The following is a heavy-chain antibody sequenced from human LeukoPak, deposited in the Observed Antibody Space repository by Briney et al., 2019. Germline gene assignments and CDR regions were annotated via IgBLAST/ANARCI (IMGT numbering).Heavy chain of an antibody. J-gene: IGHJ4*02. CDR3: ARYLVVAYFDY. Sequence: PGRSLRLSCAASGCTFSSYSMNWVRQAPGKGLEWVSSISSSSSYIYYADSVKGRFTISRDNAKNSLYLQMNSLRAEDTAVYYCARYLVVAYFDYWGQGTLVTVSS. CDR1: GCTFSSYS. D-gene: IGHD2-15*01. CDR2: ISSSSSYI. V-gene: IGHV3-21*01.